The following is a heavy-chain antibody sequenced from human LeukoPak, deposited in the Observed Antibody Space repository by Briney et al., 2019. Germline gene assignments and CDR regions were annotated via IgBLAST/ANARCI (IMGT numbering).Heavy chain of an antibody. D-gene: IGHD2-2*01. J-gene: IGHJ6*03. CDR3: AGEAIVVVPAAMGDYYYYYMDV. CDR1: GGTFSSYA. CDR2: IIPIFGTA. Sequence: SVKVSCKASGGTFSSYAISWVRQAPGRGLEWMGGIIPIFGTANYAQKFQGRVTITADESTSTAYMELSSLRSEDTAVYYCAGEAIVVVPAAMGDYYYYYMDVWGKGTTVTVSS. V-gene: IGHV1-69*13.